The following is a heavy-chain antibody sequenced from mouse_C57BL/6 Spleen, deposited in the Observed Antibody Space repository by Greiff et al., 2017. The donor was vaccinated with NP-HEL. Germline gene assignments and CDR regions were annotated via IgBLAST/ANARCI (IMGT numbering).Heavy chain of an antibody. V-gene: IGHV5-9*01. J-gene: IGHJ1*03. D-gene: IGHD1-1*01. Sequence: EVKLQESGGGLVKPGGSLKLSCAASGFTFSSYTMSWVRQTPEKRLEWVATISGGGGNTYYPDSVKGRFTISRDNAKNTLYLQMSSLRSEDTALYYCARQTVVATYWYFDVWGTGTTVTVSS. CDR1: GFTFSSYT. CDR3: ARQTVVATYWYFDV. CDR2: ISGGGGNT.